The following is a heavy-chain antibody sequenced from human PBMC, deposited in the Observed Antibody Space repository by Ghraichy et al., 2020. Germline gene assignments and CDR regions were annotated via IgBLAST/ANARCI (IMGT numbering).Heavy chain of an antibody. D-gene: IGHD3-10*01. V-gene: IGHV4-39*02. Sequence: SETLSLTCTVSGDSVSSSRYYWGWIRQPPGKGLEWIGSIYYSGSTYFNPSLKSRVTMSVDTSKNHFSLKMTSVTAADTSLYYCVSYYDAGMYFNGIDYWGQGALVTVSS. CDR3: VSYYDAGMYFNGIDY. J-gene: IGHJ4*02. CDR1: GDSVSSSRYY. CDR2: IYYSGST.